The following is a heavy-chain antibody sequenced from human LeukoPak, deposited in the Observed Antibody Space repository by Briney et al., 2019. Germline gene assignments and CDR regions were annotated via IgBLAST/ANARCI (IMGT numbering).Heavy chain of an antibody. J-gene: IGHJ4*02. CDR3: ARDHGGIAVAGTEMAY. CDR2: ILSIFRTA. Sequence: VNVSXXASGGXFSIYXISWVRQAPRQGLEGMGGILSIFRTANYAQKFQGRVTITADESTSTAYMELSSLRSEDTAVYYCARDHGGIAVAGTEMAYWGQGTLVTVSS. CDR1: GGXFSIYX. V-gene: IGHV1-69*13. D-gene: IGHD6-19*01.